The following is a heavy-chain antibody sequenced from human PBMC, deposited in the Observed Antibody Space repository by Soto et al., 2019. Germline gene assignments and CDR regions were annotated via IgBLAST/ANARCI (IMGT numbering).Heavy chain of an antibody. V-gene: IGHV4-34*01. Sequence: SETLSLTCAVYGGSFSGYYWSWIRQPPGKGLEWIGEINHSGSTNYNPSLKSRVTISVDTSKNQFSLKLSSVTAADTAVYYCARGTTTVTAFDYWGQGTLVTVSS. CDR3: ARGTTTVTAFDY. D-gene: IGHD4-17*01. CDR2: INHSGST. J-gene: IGHJ4*02. CDR1: GGSFSGYY.